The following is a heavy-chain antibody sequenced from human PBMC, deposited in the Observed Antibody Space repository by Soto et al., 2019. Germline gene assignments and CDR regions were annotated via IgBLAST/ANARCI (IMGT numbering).Heavy chain of an antibody. CDR3: ARSSYRYFDY. J-gene: IGHJ4*02. V-gene: IGHV4-59*01. CDR1: GGSISNYY. Sequence: SETLSLTCAVSGGSISNYYWSWIRQSPGKGLQWIGYIYYSGSTSYNPSLKSRVSISVDTSRNQFSLKLTSVTAADTALYYCARSSYRYFDYWGQGTPVTVSS. CDR2: IYYSGST.